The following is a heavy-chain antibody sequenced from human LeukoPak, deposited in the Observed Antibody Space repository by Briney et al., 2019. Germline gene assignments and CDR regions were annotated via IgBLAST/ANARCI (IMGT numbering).Heavy chain of an antibody. D-gene: IGHD4-17*01. V-gene: IGHV3-64*01. J-gene: IGHJ4*02. Sequence: GGSLRLSCAASGFSFSSYAMFWVRQAPGKGLEYVSAISSGGRTYYANSVKGRFTISRDNSKNTLYMQMNSLRVEDTAVYYCATAPRGGDYEDYWGQGTLVTVSS. CDR3: ATAPRGGDYEDY. CDR1: GFSFSSYA. CDR2: ISSGGRT.